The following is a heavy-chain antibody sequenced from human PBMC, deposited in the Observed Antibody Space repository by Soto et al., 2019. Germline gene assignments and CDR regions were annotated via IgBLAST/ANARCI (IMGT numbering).Heavy chain of an antibody. Sequence: ASVKVSCKVSGYTLTELSMHWVRQAPGKGLEWMGGFDPEDGETIYAQKFQGRVTMTEDTSTDTAYMELSSLRSEDTAVYYCATIKDSRHIPVVGATTSPNYYGMDVWGQGTTVTVSS. CDR2: FDPEDGET. CDR1: GYTLTELS. V-gene: IGHV1-24*01. D-gene: IGHD1-26*01. J-gene: IGHJ6*02. CDR3: ATIKDSRHIPVVGATTSPNYYGMDV.